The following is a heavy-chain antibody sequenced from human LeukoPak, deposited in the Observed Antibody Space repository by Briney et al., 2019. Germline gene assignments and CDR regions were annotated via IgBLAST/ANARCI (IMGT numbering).Heavy chain of an antibody. D-gene: IGHD1-26*01. CDR1: GYTFTGYY. J-gene: IGHJ4*02. CDR3: ARDDSGSYRGIIDY. CDR2: INPNSGGT. Sequence: ASVKVSCKASGYTFTGYYMHWVRQAPGQGLEWMGWINPNSGGTNYAQKFQGRVTMTRDTSISTAYMELSRLRSDDTAVYYCARDDSGSYRGIIDYWGQGTLVTVPS. V-gene: IGHV1-2*02.